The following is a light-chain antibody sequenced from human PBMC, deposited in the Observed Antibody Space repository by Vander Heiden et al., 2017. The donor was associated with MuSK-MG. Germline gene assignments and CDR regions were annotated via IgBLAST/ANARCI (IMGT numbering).Light chain of an antibody. CDR1: QNINNY. CDR3: QQSDSTPAYT. V-gene: IGKV1-39*01. Sequence: DIQMTQSPSSLSASVGDRVTITCRASQNINNYLNWYQQKPGKAPKLLIYAASSLQSGVPSRFSGSGSGTDFTLTISSLQPEDFATYYCQQSDSTPAYTFGQGTKLEIK. CDR2: AAS. J-gene: IGKJ2*01.